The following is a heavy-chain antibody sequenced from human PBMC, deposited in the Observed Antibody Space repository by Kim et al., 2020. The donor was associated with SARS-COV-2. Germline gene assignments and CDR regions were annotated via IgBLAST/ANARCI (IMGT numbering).Heavy chain of an antibody. CDR1: GFSFSPYS. J-gene: IGHJ4*01. CDR2: ISSTSRTM. CDR3: ARGYSGYDSRIYFDS. Sequence: GESLRLSCAASGFSFSPYSMNWVRQAPGKGLEWVSLISSTSRTMYYADSVKGRFTISRDNAKKSLYLQMDSLRDEDTAIYYCARGYSGYDSRIYFDSWG. V-gene: IGHV3-48*02. D-gene: IGHD5-12*01.